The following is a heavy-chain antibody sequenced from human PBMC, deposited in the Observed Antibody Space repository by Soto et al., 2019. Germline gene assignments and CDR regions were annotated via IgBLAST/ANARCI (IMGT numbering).Heavy chain of an antibody. CDR2: ISGYNGNT. V-gene: IGHV1-18*01. Sequence: QVQVVQSGAEVKKPGASVKVSCKTSGYTFTSYDISWVRQAPGQGLEWMGWISGYNGNTNYAQKLQGRVTMTXDXSTSTAYLELRSLRSDDTAVYYCARESATTHDGFDIWGQGTMVIVSS. CDR1: GYTFTSYD. J-gene: IGHJ3*02. D-gene: IGHD4-17*01. CDR3: ARESATTHDGFDI.